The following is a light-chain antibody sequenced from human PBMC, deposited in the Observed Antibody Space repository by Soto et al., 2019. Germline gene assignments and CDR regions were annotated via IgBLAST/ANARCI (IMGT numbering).Light chain of an antibody. V-gene: IGKV3-20*01. CDR2: NVS. CDR1: QSVSSAY. J-gene: IGKJ1*01. Sequence: EIGLRQSPGTLSLSPGERATLSCRASQSVSSAYLAWYQQKPGQAPRLLIYNVSRRATGIPDRFSGSGSGTDFTLTVSRLEPEDFAVYYCQQYGASPETFGQGTKVAIK. CDR3: QQYGASPET.